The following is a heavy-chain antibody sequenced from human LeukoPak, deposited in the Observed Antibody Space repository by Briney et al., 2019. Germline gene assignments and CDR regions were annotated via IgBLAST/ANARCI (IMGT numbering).Heavy chain of an antibody. Sequence: PSETLSLTCTVSGGSISNKYWSWIRQPPGKGLEWIGYIYYSGSTNYNPSLKSRVTILVDTSKNQFSLKLSSVTAADTAVYYCARERGRSYGSVPYYYYYMDVWGKGTTVTVSS. D-gene: IGHD5-18*01. J-gene: IGHJ6*03. CDR2: IYYSGST. V-gene: IGHV4-59*01. CDR1: GGSISNKY. CDR3: ARERGRSYGSVPYYYYYMDV.